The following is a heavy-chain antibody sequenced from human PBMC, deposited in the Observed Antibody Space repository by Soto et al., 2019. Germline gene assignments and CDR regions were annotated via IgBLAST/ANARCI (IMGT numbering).Heavy chain of an antibody. J-gene: IGHJ6*02. CDR2: ISGSGGST. CDR3: AKVVSPNRDFWSGSHYYGMDV. Sequence: GGSLRLSCAASGFTFSSYAMSWGRQAPGKGLEWVSAISGSGGSTYYADSVKGRFTISRDNSKNTLYLQMNSLRAEDTAVYYCAKVVSPNRDFWSGSHYYGMDVWGQGTTVTVAS. V-gene: IGHV3-23*01. D-gene: IGHD3-3*01. CDR1: GFTFSSYA.